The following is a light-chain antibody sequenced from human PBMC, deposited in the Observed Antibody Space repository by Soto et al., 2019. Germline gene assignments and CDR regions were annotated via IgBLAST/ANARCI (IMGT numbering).Light chain of an antibody. CDR2: GAS. CDR1: QTLYNN. J-gene: IGKJ4*01. CDR3: QQYSDWPLT. V-gene: IGKV3-15*01. Sequence: EIVMTQSPATLSVSPGERATLSCRASQTLYNNLAWYQQKLGQAPRLLIYGASARATDIPARFSGSGSGTEVTLTISSLQSEDFSIYYCQQYSDWPLTFGGGTKVEI.